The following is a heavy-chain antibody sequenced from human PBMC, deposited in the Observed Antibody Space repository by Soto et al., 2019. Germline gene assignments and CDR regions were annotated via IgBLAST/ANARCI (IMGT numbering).Heavy chain of an antibody. V-gene: IGHV1-46*01. CDR3: ARGGHIVVVTAALDF. CDR2: VNPSGGHT. CDR1: GDTFTAYF. D-gene: IGHD2-21*02. Sequence: QVQLMQSGAEVKKPGASVKVSCKASGDTFTAYFIHWVRQAPGQGLEWMGTVNPSGGHTTYTQHYLVRVTMTRDTSTSTLYMELTRLTSDDTAIYYCARGGHIVVVTAALDFWGQGTLVTASS. J-gene: IGHJ4*02.